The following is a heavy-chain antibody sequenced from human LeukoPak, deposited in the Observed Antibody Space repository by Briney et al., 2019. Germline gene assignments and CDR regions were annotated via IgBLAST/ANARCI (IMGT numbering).Heavy chain of an antibody. CDR1: GGSISSSSYD. CDR2: IYYSGST. CDR3: AMLWDSSSSLDY. V-gene: IGHV4-39*01. D-gene: IGHD6-6*01. Sequence: SETLSLTCTVSGGSISSSSYDWGWIRQPPGKGLEWIGYIYYSGSTYYNPSLKSRVTISLDTSKNQFSLKLSSVTAAATAVYYCAMLWDSSSSLDYWGQGTLVTVSS. J-gene: IGHJ4*02.